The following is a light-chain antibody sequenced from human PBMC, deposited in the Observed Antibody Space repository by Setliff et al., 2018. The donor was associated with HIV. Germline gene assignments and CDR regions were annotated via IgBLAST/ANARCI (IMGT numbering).Light chain of an antibody. V-gene: IGLV2-14*01. J-gene: IGLJ1*01. Sequence: QSVLTQPASVSGSPGQSITISCTGTNSDTGGYDYVYWYQQQPGKAPKLMIYEVSGRSSGVSYRFSGSKSGTTASLTISGLQTEDEADYFCSSYTSSGTLFVFGTGTKVTVL. CDR1: NSDTGGYDY. CDR3: SSYTSSGTLFV. CDR2: EVS.